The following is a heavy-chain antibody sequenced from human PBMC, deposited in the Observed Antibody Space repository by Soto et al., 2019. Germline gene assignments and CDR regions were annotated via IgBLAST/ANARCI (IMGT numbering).Heavy chain of an antibody. CDR3: ATGSSGYHTFW. V-gene: IGHV1-69*02. CDR2: IIPILGIA. D-gene: IGHD3-22*01. Sequence: QVQLVQSGAEVKKPGSSVKVSCKASGGTFSSYTISWVRQAPGQGLEWMGRIIPILGIANYAQKFQGRVTITADKATSTAYMELSSLRSEDTAVYYCATGSSGYHTFWGGQGTLVTVSS. J-gene: IGHJ4*02. CDR1: GGTFSSYT.